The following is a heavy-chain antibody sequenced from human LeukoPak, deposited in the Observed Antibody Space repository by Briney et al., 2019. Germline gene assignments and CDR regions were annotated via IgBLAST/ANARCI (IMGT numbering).Heavy chain of an antibody. J-gene: IGHJ2*01. V-gene: IGHV4-30-4*01. Sequence: PSETLSLTCTVSGGSISSGDYYGSWIRQPPGTGLEWIGYIYYSGSTYYNPSLKSRVTISVDTSKNQFSLKLNSVTAADTAVYYCAREVPWVWNFDLWGRGTLVTVSS. D-gene: IGHD1-26*01. CDR1: GGSISSGDYY. CDR2: IYYSGST. CDR3: AREVPWVWNFDL.